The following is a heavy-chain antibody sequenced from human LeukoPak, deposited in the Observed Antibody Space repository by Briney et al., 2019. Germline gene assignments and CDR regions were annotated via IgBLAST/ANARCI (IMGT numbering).Heavy chain of an antibody. CDR3: ARDLGYCSSTSCLRHGMDV. D-gene: IGHD2-2*01. J-gene: IGHJ6*04. CDR2: ISSSSSYI. V-gene: IGHV3-21*04. Sequence: GGSLRLSCAASGFTFSSYSMNWVRQAPGKGLEWVSSISSSSSYIYYADSVKGRFTISRDNAKNSLYLQMNSLRAEDTAVYYCARDLGYCSSTSCLRHGMDVWGKGTTVTVSS. CDR1: GFTFSSYS.